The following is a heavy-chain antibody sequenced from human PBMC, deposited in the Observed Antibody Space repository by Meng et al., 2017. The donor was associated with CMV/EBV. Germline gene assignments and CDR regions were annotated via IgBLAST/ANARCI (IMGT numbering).Heavy chain of an antibody. CDR3: AKGAKDCGPFCYYTDF. CDR2: TSSDGNNQ. D-gene: IGHD2-21*01. J-gene: IGHJ4*02. CDR1: GFSFDTSA. V-gene: IGHV3-33*06. Sequence: GGSLRLSCATSGFSFDTSAMHWVRQAPGKGLEWVAITSSDGNNQHYADSVKGRFAISRDNSKNTLYLQMKSLRAEDTAMYYCAKGAKDCGPFCYYTDFWGRGTLVTVSS.